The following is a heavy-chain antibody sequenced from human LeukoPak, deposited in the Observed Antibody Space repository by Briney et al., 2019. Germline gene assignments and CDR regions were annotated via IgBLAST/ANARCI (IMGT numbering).Heavy chain of an antibody. CDR3: ARDRGVVGAFDI. Sequence: PSETLSLTCTVSGGSISSYYWRWIRQPPGKGLEWIGYIYYSGSTNYNPSLKSRVTISVDTSKNQFSLKLSSVTAADTAVYYCARDRGVVGAFDIWGQGTMVTVSS. V-gene: IGHV4-59*01. CDR2: IYYSGST. J-gene: IGHJ3*02. CDR1: GGSISSYY.